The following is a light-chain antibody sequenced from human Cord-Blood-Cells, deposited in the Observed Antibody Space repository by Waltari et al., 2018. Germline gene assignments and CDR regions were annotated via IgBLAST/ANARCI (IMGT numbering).Light chain of an antibody. CDR2: AAS. CDR1: QSISSY. J-gene: IGKJ2*03. Sequence: DIQMTQYPSSLSASVGDRVTITFRASQSISSYLNWYQQKPGKAPKLLSYAASSLQSGDPSRFSGSGSGTDCTLTISSLQPEDFATYYCQQSYSTQYSFGQGTKLEIK. V-gene: IGKV1-39*01. CDR3: QQSYSTQYS.